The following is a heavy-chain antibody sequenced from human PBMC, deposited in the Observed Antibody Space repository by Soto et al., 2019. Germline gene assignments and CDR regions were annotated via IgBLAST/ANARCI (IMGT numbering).Heavy chain of an antibody. J-gene: IGHJ4*02. CDR2: INPNGGGT. D-gene: IGHD3-10*01. Sequence: SVKFSCNSSGYTFHPYYIYLVRPAPGHGLEWMGWINPNGGGTKYAQKFQGRVTMTRDTSINTAYMELTRLTSDDTAVYYCAKAVHTMIQGVRFRVDQWGQGSLVTVS. CDR1: GYTFHPYY. CDR3: AKAVHTMIQGVRFRVDQ. V-gene: IGHV1-2*02.